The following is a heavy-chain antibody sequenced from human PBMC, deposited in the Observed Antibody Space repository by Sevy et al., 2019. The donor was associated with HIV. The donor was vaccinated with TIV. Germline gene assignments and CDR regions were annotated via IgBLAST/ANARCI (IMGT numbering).Heavy chain of an antibody. D-gene: IGHD6-19*01. V-gene: IGHV1-69*13. CDR2: IIPIFGTT. J-gene: IGHJ5*02. Sequence: ASVKVSCKASGGTFNRYAISWVRQAPGHGLEWLGGIIPIFGTTNYAQKFQGTVTITADESTSTAYMEVSSLRSEDTAVYYCARLTVAGLGGWFDPWGHGTLVTVS. CDR3: ARLTVAGLGGWFDP. CDR1: GGTFNRYA.